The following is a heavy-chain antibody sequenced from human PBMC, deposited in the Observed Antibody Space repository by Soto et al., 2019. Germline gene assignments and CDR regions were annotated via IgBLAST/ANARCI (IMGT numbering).Heavy chain of an antibody. V-gene: IGHV4-39*01. CDR2: VYYSGAT. CDR1: GDSMTSPPYY. J-gene: IGHJ5*02. CDR3: ARHDDWFDT. Sequence: KPSETLSLTCNVSGDSMTSPPYYWGWIRQPPGKGLEWIGTVYYSGATYYNPSLRGRLTVSADTSKNYFSLRLTSVTAADTAVCYCARHDDWFDTWGQGILVTVSS.